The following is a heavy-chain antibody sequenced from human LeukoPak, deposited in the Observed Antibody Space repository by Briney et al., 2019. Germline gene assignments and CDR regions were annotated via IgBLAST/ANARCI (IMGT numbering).Heavy chain of an antibody. Sequence: PGGPLRLSCAASGFPFRSYSINWVRQAPGKGLEWVSSISSSSSYIYYADSVKGRFTISRDNAKNSLYLQMNSLRAEDTAVYYCARGRQNSGSYSDAFDIWGQGTMVTVSS. CDR1: GFPFRSYS. V-gene: IGHV3-21*01. CDR2: ISSSSSYI. CDR3: ARGRQNSGSYSDAFDI. J-gene: IGHJ3*02. D-gene: IGHD1-26*01.